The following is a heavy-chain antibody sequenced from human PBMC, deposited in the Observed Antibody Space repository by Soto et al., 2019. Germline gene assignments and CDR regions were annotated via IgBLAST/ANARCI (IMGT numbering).Heavy chain of an antibody. CDR2: VHHSWGS. J-gene: IGHJ6*02. V-gene: IGHV4-59*08. CDR1: GGSISSYY. Sequence: QVQLQESGPGLVKPSETLSLSCTVSGGSISSYYWSWFRQSPGKRMEWIGYVHHSWGSSYNPSLQSRVAISLDKYKSQFSLKVTSVTATDTAVYYCARQGFGRLHGRVDVWGQGTTVNVSS. D-gene: IGHD3-10*01. CDR3: ARQGFGRLHGRVDV.